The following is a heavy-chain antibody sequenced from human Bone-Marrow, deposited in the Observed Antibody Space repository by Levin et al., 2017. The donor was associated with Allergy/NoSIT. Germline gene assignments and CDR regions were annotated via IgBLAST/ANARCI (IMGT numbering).Heavy chain of an antibody. CDR3: ARDDYADFTGWV. CDR1: GGSVSSDTYY. Sequence: SETLSLTCTVSGGSVSSDTYYWSWIRQPPGTGLEWIGYISSSGSTYYNHSLMSRVTISVHTSKNQFSLKLTSVTPADTAVYYCARDDYADFTGWVWGQGSLVTVSS. D-gene: IGHD4-17*01. CDR2: ISSSGST. V-gene: IGHV4-61*01. J-gene: IGHJ4*02.